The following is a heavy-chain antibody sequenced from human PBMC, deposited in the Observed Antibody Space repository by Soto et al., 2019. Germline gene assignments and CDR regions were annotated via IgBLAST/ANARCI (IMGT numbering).Heavy chain of an antibody. CDR3: ARALLRFLEWLPDAFAI. Sequence: QVQLVQSGAEVKKPGASVKVSCKASGYTFTSYYMHWVRQAPGQGLEWMGIINPSGGSTSYAQKFQGRVTMTRDTSTSTVYMELSSLRSEDTAVYYCARALLRFLEWLPDAFAIWGQGTMVTVSS. CDR2: INPSGGST. D-gene: IGHD3-3*01. J-gene: IGHJ3*02. V-gene: IGHV1-46*01. CDR1: GYTFTSYY.